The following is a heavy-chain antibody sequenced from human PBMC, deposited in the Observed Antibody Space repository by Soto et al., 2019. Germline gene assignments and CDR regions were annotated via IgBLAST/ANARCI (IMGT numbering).Heavy chain of an antibody. V-gene: IGHV5-51*01. CDR1: GYSFTSYW. D-gene: IGHD1-26*01. J-gene: IGHJ4*02. CDR3: ARLRATVSKRRTHNFDY. Sequence: EVQLVQSGAEVKKPGESLKISCKGSGYSFTSYWIGWVRQMPGKGLEWMGIIYPGDSDTRYSPSFQGQVTISADKSISTAYLQWSSLKASDTAMYYCARLRATVSKRRTHNFDYWGQGTLVTVSS. CDR2: IYPGDSDT.